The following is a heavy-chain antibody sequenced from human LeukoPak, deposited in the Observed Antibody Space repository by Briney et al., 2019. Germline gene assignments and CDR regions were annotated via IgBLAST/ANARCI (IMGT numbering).Heavy chain of an antibody. CDR3: ASDHYYGSGSRGLEVDY. CDR1: GGTFSSYA. V-gene: IGHV1-69*06. Sequence: ASVKVSCKASGGTFSSYAISWVRQAPGQGLEWMGGIIPIFGTANYAQKFQGRVTITADKSTSTAYMELSSLRSEDTAMYYCASDHYYGSGSRGLEVDYWGQGTLVTVSS. D-gene: IGHD3-10*01. CDR2: IIPIFGTA. J-gene: IGHJ4*02.